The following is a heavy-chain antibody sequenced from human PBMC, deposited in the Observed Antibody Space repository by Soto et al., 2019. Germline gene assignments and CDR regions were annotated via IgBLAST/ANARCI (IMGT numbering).Heavy chain of an antibody. J-gene: IGHJ6*02. CDR2: ISYDGSNK. CDR1: GFTFSSYG. D-gene: IGHD4-4*01. Sequence: PGGSLRLSCAASGFTFSSYGMHWVRQAPGKGLEWVAVISYDGSNKYYADSVKGRFTISRDNSKNTLYLQMNSLRAEDTAVYYCAKDRPPTTVTTLDYYYYGMDVWGQGTTVTVSS. V-gene: IGHV3-30*18. CDR3: AKDRPPTTVTTLDYYYYGMDV.